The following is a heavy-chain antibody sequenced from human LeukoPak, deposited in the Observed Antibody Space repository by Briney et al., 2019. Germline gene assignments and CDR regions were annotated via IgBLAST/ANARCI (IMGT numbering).Heavy chain of an antibody. CDR2: ISYSGNT. J-gene: IGHJ3*02. Sequence: SETLSLTCTVSGGSIISSDYHWGWVRQPPGKGLEWIGTISYSGNTDYNPSLRSRVTISVDTSNNQFSLRLGSVTAADTAVYHCARHCCSGPAKCVFDIWGQGTMVTVSS. CDR3: ARHCCSGPAKCVFDI. CDR1: GGSIISSDYH. V-gene: IGHV4-39*01. D-gene: IGHD2-15*01.